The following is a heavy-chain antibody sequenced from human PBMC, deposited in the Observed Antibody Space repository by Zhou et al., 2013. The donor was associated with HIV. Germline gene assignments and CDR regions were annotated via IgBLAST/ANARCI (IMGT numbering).Heavy chain of an antibody. CDR2: IIPILGIA. V-gene: IGHV1-69*04. Sequence: QVQLVQSGAEVKKPGSSVKVSCKASGGTFSSYAISWVRQAPGQGLEWMGRIIPILGIANYAQKFQGRVTITADKSTSTAYMELSSLRSEDTAVYYCARIVEQLGAPDGYMDVWGKGTTVTVSS. CDR1: GGTFSSYA. CDR3: ARIVEQLGAPDGYMDV. D-gene: IGHD6-6*01. J-gene: IGHJ6*03.